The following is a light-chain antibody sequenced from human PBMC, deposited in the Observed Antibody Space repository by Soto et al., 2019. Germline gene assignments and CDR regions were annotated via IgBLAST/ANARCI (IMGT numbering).Light chain of an antibody. CDR2: GAS. CDR1: QTVSSN. Sequence: EIVMTHSPATLSVSPWEIATFSCRASQTVSSNLAWYQHQPGRAPRLLIYGASSRATGIPDRFSGRGSGTDFTLTISRLEPEDFAVYYCQQYGDSPFTFGPGTKVDIK. J-gene: IGKJ3*01. CDR3: QQYGDSPFT. V-gene: IGKV3-20*01.